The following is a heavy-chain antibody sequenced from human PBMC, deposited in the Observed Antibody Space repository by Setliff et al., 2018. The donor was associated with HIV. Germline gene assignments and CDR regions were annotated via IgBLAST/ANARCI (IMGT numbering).Heavy chain of an antibody. D-gene: IGHD3-16*02. V-gene: IGHV1-69*05. CDR1: GYPFNTYD. Sequence: SVKVSCKASGYPFNTYDITWVRQAPGQGLDWMGGIIPAFGTANYAQKFQGRVTITTDESTTTVFMELTGLRSEDTAVYYCTSRSDYVWGSYRHAFDIWGQGTMVTVSS. J-gene: IGHJ3*02. CDR2: IIPAFGTA. CDR3: TSRSDYVWGSYRHAFDI.